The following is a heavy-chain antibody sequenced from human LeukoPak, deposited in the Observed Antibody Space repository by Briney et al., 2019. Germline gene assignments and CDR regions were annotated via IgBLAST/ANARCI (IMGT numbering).Heavy chain of an antibody. CDR1: GYTFTGYY. D-gene: IGHD5-12*01. V-gene: IGHV1-2*02. CDR3: ARTSHYVDIAATIPYGIYYFDY. CDR2: INPNSGVS. Sequence: GASVKVSCKASGYTFTGYYMHWVRQAPGQGLEWMGWINPNSGVSNYAQKLQGRVTMTTDTSTSTAYMELRSLRSDDTAVYYCARTSHYVDIAATIPYGIYYFDYWGQGTLVTVSS. J-gene: IGHJ4*02.